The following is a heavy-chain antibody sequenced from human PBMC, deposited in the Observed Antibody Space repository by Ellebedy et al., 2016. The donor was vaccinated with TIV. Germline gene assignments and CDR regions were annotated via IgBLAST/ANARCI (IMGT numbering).Heavy chain of an antibody. J-gene: IGHJ3*02. Sequence: GESLKISCAAWGFSFSNFWMSWVRQAPGKGLEWVANIKQDGSEKYYVNSVKGRFTISRENAKNSLYLQMNSLRAGDTAVYYCARETLLGYSSGWSDAFDIWGQGTMVTVSS. CDR1: GFSFSNFW. D-gene: IGHD6-19*01. CDR3: ARETLLGYSSGWSDAFDI. V-gene: IGHV3-7*01. CDR2: IKQDGSEK.